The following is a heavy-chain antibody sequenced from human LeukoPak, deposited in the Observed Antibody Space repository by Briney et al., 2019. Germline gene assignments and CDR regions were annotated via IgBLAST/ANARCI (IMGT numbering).Heavy chain of an antibody. V-gene: IGHV3-11*01. CDR1: GFTFSDYY. Sequence: GGSLRLSCAASGFTFSDYYMFWIRQAPGKGLEWVSFIGSSGTTIYYADSVKGRFTTSRDNAKNSLYLQMNSLRAEDTAVYYCATAPVWGRGTLVTVSS. CDR2: IGSSGTTI. J-gene: IGHJ4*02. CDR3: ATAPV.